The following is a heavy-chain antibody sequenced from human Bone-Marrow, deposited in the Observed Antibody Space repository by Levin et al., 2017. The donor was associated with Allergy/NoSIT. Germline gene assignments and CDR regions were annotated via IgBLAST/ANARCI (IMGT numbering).Heavy chain of an antibody. Sequence: KSSETLSLTCNIPADSIRNYYWSWLRQSPGKGLEWIGYGHYTGNTKYNPSLKSRVTISLDTSKSQFSLRVRSVTAADPALYYGARRGFGDYGYFDQWGQGTLVTVST. V-gene: IGHV4-59*01. CDR2: GHYTGNT. D-gene: IGHD4-17*01. CDR3: ARRGFGDYGYFDQ. CDR1: ADSIRNYY. J-gene: IGHJ4*02.